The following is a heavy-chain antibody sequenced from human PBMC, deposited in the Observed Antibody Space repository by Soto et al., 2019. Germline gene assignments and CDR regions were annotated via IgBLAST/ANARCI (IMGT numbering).Heavy chain of an antibody. CDR2: IYPDDSET. Sequence: GESLKISCQGSGYTFSTYWIGWVRQMPGRGLEWMGIIYPDDSETRYSPSFQGLVTISVDKSTNSAYVQWSSLKASDTAIYYCASQKGLRRNYVPFDYWGQGTPVTVSS. J-gene: IGHJ4*02. D-gene: IGHD4-4*01. V-gene: IGHV5-51*01. CDR1: GYTFSTYW. CDR3: ASQKGLRRNYVPFDY.